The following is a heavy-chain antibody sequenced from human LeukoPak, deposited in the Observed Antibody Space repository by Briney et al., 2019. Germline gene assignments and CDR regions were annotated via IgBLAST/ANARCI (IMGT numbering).Heavy chain of an antibody. Sequence: PSETLSLTCAVYGGSFSGYYWNWIRQPPGKGLEWIGEINHSGSSNYNPSLKSRVTMSVDTSKNQFSLKLSSVTAADTAVYYCARYGDYGYFGDWGQGTLVTVSS. J-gene: IGHJ4*02. CDR3: ARYGDYGYFGD. CDR2: INHSGSS. D-gene: IGHD4-17*01. V-gene: IGHV4-34*10. CDR1: GGSFSGYY.